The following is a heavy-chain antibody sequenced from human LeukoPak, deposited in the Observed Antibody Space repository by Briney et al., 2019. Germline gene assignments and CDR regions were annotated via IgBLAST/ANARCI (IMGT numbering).Heavy chain of an antibody. CDR2: IGGNGAST. Sequence: GGSLRLSCAASGFTFSNYAMSWVRQAPRKGLEWVSGIGGNGASTYYADSVKGRFTIARDNSKNTLYLQMNSLRAEDTAVYYCAKDRYQYYDSSGYYNYWGQGTLVTVSS. CDR1: GFTFSNYA. CDR3: AKDRYQYYDSSGYYNY. D-gene: IGHD3-22*01. J-gene: IGHJ4*02. V-gene: IGHV3-23*01.